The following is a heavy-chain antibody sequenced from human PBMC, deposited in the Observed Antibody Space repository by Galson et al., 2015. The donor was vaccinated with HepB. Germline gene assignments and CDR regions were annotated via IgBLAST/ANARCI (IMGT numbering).Heavy chain of an antibody. Sequence: SLRLSCAASGFTFSDHYMDWVRQAPGKGLEWVGRTRNKANSYTTEYAASVKGRFTISRDDSKNSLYLQMNSLKTEDTAVYYCARSADGGSTVPVFDYWGQGTLVTVSS. D-gene: IGHD3-16*01. CDR1: GFTFSDHY. CDR2: TRNKANSYTT. J-gene: IGHJ4*02. V-gene: IGHV3-72*01. CDR3: ARSADGGSTVPVFDY.